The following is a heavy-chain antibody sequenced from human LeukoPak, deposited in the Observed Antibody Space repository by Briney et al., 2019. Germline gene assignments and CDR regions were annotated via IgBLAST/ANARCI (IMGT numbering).Heavy chain of an antibody. J-gene: IGHJ4*02. CDR3: AKDLGSVVTPPSLDY. CDR1: GFTFSSYA. Sequence: GGSLRLSCAASGFTFSSYAMSWVRQAPGKGLEWVSAASGSGGSTYYADSVKGRFAISRDNSKNTLYLQMNSLRAEDTAVYYCAKDLGSVVTPPSLDYWGQGTLVTVSS. D-gene: IGHD4-23*01. V-gene: IGHV3-23*01. CDR2: ASGSGGST.